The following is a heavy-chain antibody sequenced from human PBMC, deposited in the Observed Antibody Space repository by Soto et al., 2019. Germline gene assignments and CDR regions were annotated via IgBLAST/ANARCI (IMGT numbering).Heavy chain of an antibody. J-gene: IGHJ6*02. D-gene: IGHD3-22*01. CDR1: GYTFTSYG. V-gene: IGHV1-18*01. CDR3: AREGSYDSSGYYYYYYGMDV. CDR2: ISAYNGNT. Sequence: QGQLVQSGAEVKKPGASVKVSCKASGYTFTSYGISWVRQAPGQGLEWMGWISAYNGNTNYARKLQGRVTMTTDTSTSTAYMELRSLRSDDTAVYHCAREGSYDSSGYYYYYYGMDVWGQGTTVTVSS.